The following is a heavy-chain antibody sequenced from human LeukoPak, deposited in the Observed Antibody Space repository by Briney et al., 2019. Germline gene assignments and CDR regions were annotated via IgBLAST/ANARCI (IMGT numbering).Heavy chain of an antibody. V-gene: IGHV3-66*02. J-gene: IGHJ4*02. D-gene: IGHD3-22*01. CDR3: ASTGSSGRDY. CDR2: IYSGGST. Sequence: GGSLRLSCAAYGFTVSSNYMSWVRQAPGRGLEWVSVIYSGGSTYYADSVTGRFTISRDNSKNTLYLQMNSLRAEDTAVYYCASTGSSGRDYWGQGTLVTVSS. CDR1: GFTVSSNY.